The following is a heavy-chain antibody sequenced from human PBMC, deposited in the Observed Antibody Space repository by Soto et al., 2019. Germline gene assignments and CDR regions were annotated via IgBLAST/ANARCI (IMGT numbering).Heavy chain of an antibody. D-gene: IGHD3-3*01. V-gene: IGHV3-7*01. CDR2: IKEDGSEK. CDR3: ASLYDFWSGYFDY. J-gene: IGHJ4*02. Sequence: GGSLRLSCAASGFTFSSHLMNWVRQAPGKGLEWVATIKEDGSEKYYVDSVKGRFTISRDNAKNSLNLQMNSLRAEDTAVYYCASLYDFWSGYFDYWGQGTLVTVSS. CDR1: GFTFSSHL.